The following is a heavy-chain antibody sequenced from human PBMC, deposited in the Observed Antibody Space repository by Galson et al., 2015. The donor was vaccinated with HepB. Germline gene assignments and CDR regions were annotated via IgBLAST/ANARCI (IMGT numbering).Heavy chain of an antibody. D-gene: IGHD3-3*01. CDR1: GFTFSSYA. CDR2: ITDSAGS. V-gene: IGHV3-23*01. J-gene: IGHJ4*02. Sequence: SLRLSCAASGFTFSSYAMSWVRQAPGKELEWVSGITDSAGSYAHSVKGRFTISRDNSKNTLYLQMNGLRAEDTALYYCAKDASYDFWGGCIDYWGQGTLVTVSS. CDR3: AKDASYDFWGGCIDY.